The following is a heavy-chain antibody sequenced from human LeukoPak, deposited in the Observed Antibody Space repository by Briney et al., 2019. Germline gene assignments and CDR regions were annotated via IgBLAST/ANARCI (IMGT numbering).Heavy chain of an antibody. V-gene: IGHV4-59*01. CDR1: GGSINTYY. D-gene: IGHD3-22*01. Sequence: SETLSLTCTVSGGSINTYYWSWIRQPPGKGLEWLGYIYSDGSTNYNPSLKSRLTISVDTSKNQFSLKLSSVIAADTAIYYCARLLSSGRSDYWGQGTLVTVSS. J-gene: IGHJ4*02. CDR2: IYSDGST. CDR3: ARLLSSGRSDY.